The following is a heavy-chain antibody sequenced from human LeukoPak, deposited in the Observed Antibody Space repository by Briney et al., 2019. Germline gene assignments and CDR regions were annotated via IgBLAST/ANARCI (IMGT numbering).Heavy chain of an antibody. CDR3: ARGPDLIAAAGTFDY. J-gene: IGHJ4*02. CDR2: IYTSGST. V-gene: IGHV4-4*07. CDR1: GGSISSYY. Sequence: SETLSLTCTVSGGSISSYYWSWIRQPAGKGLEWIGRIYTSGSTNYNPSLKSRVTMSVDTSKNQFSLKLSSVTAADTAVYYCARGPDLIAAAGTFDYWGQGTLVTVSS. D-gene: IGHD6-13*01.